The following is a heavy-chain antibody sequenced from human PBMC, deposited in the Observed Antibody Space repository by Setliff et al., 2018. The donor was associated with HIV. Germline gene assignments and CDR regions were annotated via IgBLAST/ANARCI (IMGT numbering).Heavy chain of an antibody. D-gene: IGHD1-1*01. J-gene: IGHJ4*02. CDR1: GGSFSGHY. Sequence: SETLSLTCAVYGGSFSGHYWSWIRQPPGKGPEWIGEINHSGSTNYNPSLKSRVTIAVDTSKNQFSLKLSFVTAADTSVYYCAMVIGWNDAGDYWGRGTLVTVSS. CDR3: AMVIGWNDAGDY. V-gene: IGHV4-34*01. CDR2: INHSGST.